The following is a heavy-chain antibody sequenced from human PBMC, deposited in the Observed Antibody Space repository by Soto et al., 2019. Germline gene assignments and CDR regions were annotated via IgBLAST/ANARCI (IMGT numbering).Heavy chain of an antibody. D-gene: IGHD2-2*01. V-gene: IGHV3-15*07. J-gene: IGHJ4*02. CDR2: IKSKMDGGTA. CDR1: GFTFSHAW. CDR3: TTDPPRFCSSASCYVGY. Sequence: EVQLVESGGDLVTPGGSLRLSCAASGFTFSHAWMNWVRQAPGKGLEWVGRIKSKMDGGTADYAAPVKGRFIISREDSENTLHLEMNNLRTEDTAVYYCTTDPPRFCSSASCYVGYWGQGTLVTVSS.